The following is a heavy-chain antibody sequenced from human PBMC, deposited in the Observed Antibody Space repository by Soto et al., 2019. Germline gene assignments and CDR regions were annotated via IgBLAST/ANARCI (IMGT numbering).Heavy chain of an antibody. CDR3: ARVLGYYYDSSGTNWFDP. CDR1: GGSFSGYY. V-gene: IGHV4-34*01. J-gene: IGHJ5*02. CDR2: INHSGST. D-gene: IGHD3-22*01. Sequence: PSETLSLTCAVYGGSFSGYYWSWIRQPPGKGLEWIGEINHSGSTNYNPSLKSRVTISVDTSKNQFSLKLSSVTAADTAVYYCARVLGYYYDSSGTNWFDPWGQGTLVTVSS.